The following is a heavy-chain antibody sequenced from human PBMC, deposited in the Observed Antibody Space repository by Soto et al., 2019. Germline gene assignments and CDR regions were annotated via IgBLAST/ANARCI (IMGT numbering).Heavy chain of an antibody. CDR3: ARGRDGYKAAFDY. J-gene: IGHJ4*02. V-gene: IGHV1-69*14. D-gene: IGHD5-12*01. CDR2: IIPIFGTA. Sequence: QVQLVQSGAEVKKPGSSVKVSCKASGGTFSSYAISWVRQAPGQGLEWMGGIIPIFGTANYAQKFQGRVTXTXDXXTSTAYRELSSLRSEDTAVYYCARGRDGYKAAFDYWGQGTLVTVSS. CDR1: GGTFSSYA.